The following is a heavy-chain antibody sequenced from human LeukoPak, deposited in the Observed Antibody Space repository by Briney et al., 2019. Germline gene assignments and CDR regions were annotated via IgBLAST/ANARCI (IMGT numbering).Heavy chain of an antibody. Sequence: PGGSLRLSCAASGFTFSSYGMHWVRRAPGKGLEWVAVISYDGSNKYYADSVKGRFTISRDNSKNTLYLQMNSLRTEDTAVYYCAKDLPPKWELPFDAFDIWGQGTMVTVSS. J-gene: IGHJ3*02. D-gene: IGHD1-26*01. CDR2: ISYDGSNK. V-gene: IGHV3-30*18. CDR1: GFTFSSYG. CDR3: AKDLPPKWELPFDAFDI.